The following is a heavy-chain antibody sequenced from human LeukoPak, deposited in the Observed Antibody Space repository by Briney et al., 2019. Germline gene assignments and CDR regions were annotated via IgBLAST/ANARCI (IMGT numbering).Heavy chain of an antibody. V-gene: IGHV4-39*01. D-gene: IGHD3-16*01. CDR3: ARHGAEGNFYYMDV. Sequence: SETLSLTCTVSGGSISSSSYYWGWIRQPPGKGLEWIGSIYYSGSTYYNPSLKSRVTISVDTPRNQFSLKLSSVTAADTAVYYCARHGAEGNFYYMDVWGKGTTVTVS. CDR1: GGSISSSSYY. CDR2: IYYSGST. J-gene: IGHJ6*03.